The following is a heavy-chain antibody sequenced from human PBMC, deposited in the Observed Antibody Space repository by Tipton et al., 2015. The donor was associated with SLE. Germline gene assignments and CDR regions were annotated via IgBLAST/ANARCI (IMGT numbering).Heavy chain of an antibody. CDR2: IFYSGIT. D-gene: IGHD4-23*01. V-gene: IGHV4-59*06. CDR1: GGSISSYY. Sequence: GLVKPSETLSLTCTVSGGSISSYYWSWIRQHPGRGLEWIGSIFYSGITYYNPSLKSRVVISVDTSENEVSLKLTSVTGADTALYYCARGSLVLPTVAGDVDAFDIWGQGTAVIVSS. J-gene: IGHJ3*02. CDR3: ARGSLVLPTVAGDVDAFDI.